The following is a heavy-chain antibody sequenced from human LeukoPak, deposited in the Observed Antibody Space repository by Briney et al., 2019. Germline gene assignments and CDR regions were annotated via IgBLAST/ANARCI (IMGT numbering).Heavy chain of an antibody. V-gene: IGHV3-48*03. CDR2: ISSSGSTI. J-gene: IGHJ5*02. CDR3: VRSAGTWLDP. CDR1: GFTFSSYE. Sequence: GGSLRLSCAASGFTFSSYEMNWVRQAPGKGLEWVSYISSSGSTIYYADSVKGRFTISRDNAKNSLYLQMNSLRVEDTAVYYCVRSAGTWLDPWGQGTLVTVSS. D-gene: IGHD1-1*01.